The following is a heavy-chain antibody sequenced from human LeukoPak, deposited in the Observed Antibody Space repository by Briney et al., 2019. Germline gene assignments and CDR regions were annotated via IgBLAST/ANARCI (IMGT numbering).Heavy chain of an antibody. CDR1: GYSFTAYY. Sequence: VSVKVSCKASGYSFTAYYVHWVRQAPGQGLERMGWISPNSGATSYAQRFQGRVTMTRDTSISTAYMELSRLRSDDTAMYYCARIYERGHDIWGQGTMVTVSS. V-gene: IGHV1-2*02. J-gene: IGHJ3*02. CDR3: ARIYERGHDI. CDR2: ISPNSGAT. D-gene: IGHD3-10*02.